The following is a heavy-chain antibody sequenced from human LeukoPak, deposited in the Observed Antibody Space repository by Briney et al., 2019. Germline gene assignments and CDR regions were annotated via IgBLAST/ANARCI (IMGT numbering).Heavy chain of an antibody. Sequence: GESLKISCKAFGYRFNSYWIAWVRQMPGKGLEWIGIIYPTDSDTRYSPSFQGQVTISVEKTISTAYLQWSSLKTSDTAMYYCARHFVPYGDYINAFDIWGQGTMVTVSS. V-gene: IGHV5-51*01. CDR1: GYRFNSYW. D-gene: IGHD4-17*01. CDR3: ARHFVPYGDYINAFDI. CDR2: IYPTDSDT. J-gene: IGHJ3*02.